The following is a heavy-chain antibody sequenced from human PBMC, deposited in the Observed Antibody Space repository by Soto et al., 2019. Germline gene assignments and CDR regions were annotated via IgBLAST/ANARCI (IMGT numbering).Heavy chain of an antibody. V-gene: IGHV1-8*01. CDR3: ARAGANPLGYCSGGSCYSWWFDP. J-gene: IGHJ5*02. D-gene: IGHD2-15*01. CDR1: GYTFTSYD. CDR2: MNPNSGNT. Sequence: ASVKVSCKASGYTFTSYDINWVRQATGQGLEWMGWMNPNSGNTGYAQKFQGRVTMTRNTSISTAYMELSSLRSDDTAVYYCARAGANPLGYCSGGSCYSWWFDPWGQGTLVTVSS.